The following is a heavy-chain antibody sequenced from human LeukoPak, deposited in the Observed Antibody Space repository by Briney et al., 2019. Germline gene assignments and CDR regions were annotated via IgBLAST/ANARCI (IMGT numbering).Heavy chain of an antibody. V-gene: IGHV4-39*07. D-gene: IGHD3-22*01. CDR3: ARDRYYYDSSGDAFVY. Sequence: SETLSLTCTVSGGSISSSSYYWGWIRQPPGKGLEWIGSIYYSGSTYYNPSLKSRVTISVDTSKNQFSLKLSSVTAADTAVYYCARDRYYYDSSGDAFVYWGQGTLVTVSS. J-gene: IGHJ4*02. CDR2: IYYSGST. CDR1: GGSISSSSYY.